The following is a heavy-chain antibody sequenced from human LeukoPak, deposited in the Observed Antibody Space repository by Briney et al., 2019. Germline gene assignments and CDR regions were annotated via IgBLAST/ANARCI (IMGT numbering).Heavy chain of an antibody. CDR1: GFTFSRYG. Sequence: PGGSLRLSCAASGFTFSRYGLHWGRQAPGKGRGWAAFISYAGSKRYYGDSVKGRFIISRDNSKNTLYLQMNSMRAEDKAVYYCAKDLSSYSFGYGDFDYWGQGTLVTVS. CDR2: ISYAGSKR. V-gene: IGHV3-30*18. D-gene: IGHD5-18*01. CDR3: AKDLSSYSFGYGDFDY. J-gene: IGHJ4*02.